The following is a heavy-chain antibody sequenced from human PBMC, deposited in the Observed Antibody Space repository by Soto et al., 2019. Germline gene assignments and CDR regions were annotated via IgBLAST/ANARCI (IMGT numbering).Heavy chain of an antibody. Sequence: PSETLSLTCAVYGGSFSGYYWSWIRQPPGKGLEWIGEINHSGSTNYNPSLKSRVTISVDTSKNQFSLKLSSVTAADTAVYYCARYGSETPLHLGEFYFDYWGQGTLVTVSS. CDR3: ARYGSETPLHLGEFYFDY. CDR1: GGSFSGYY. D-gene: IGHD3-16*01. V-gene: IGHV4-34*01. J-gene: IGHJ4*02. CDR2: INHSGST.